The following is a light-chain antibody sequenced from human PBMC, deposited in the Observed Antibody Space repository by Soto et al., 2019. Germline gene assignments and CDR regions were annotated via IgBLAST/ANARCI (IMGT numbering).Light chain of an antibody. CDR1: QSISSW. CDR2: TAS. J-gene: IGKJ4*01. Sequence: IQMTQSPSTLSASVGDRVTITCRARQSISSWLAWYQQKPGKAPKLLIYTASSLESGVPSRFSGSGSGTEFMLSISSLQHDDVATYCDQQYNSFHSFGGGTKVEIK. CDR3: QQYNSFHS. V-gene: IGKV1-5*03.